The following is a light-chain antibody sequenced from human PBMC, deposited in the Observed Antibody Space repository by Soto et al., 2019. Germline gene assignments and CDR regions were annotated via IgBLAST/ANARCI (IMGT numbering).Light chain of an antibody. CDR1: SADIGNNY. CDR3: GTWDSSLSADV. CDR2: ETS. J-gene: IGLJ1*01. V-gene: IGLV1-51*02. Sequence: QSVLMQPPSVSAAPGQKVTISCSGSSADIGNNYVSWYQHLPGTAPKLLIYETSQRPSGIPDRFSGSKSGTSATLGITGLQTGDEADYYCGTWDSSLSADVFGTGTKLTVL.